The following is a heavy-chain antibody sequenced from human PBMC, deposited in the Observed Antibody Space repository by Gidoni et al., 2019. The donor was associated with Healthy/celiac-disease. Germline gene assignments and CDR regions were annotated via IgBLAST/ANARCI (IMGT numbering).Heavy chain of an antibody. CDR3: ARIYCSSTSCYTIDY. V-gene: IGHV3-21*01. CDR2: ISSSSSYI. Sequence: EVQLVESGGGLVKPGGSLRLSCAASGFPFSSYSMNWVRQAPGKGLEWVSSISSSSSYIYYADSVKGRFTISRDNAKNSLYLQMNSLRAEDTAVYYCARIYCSSTSCYTIDYWGQGTLVTVSS. CDR1: GFPFSSYS. J-gene: IGHJ4*02. D-gene: IGHD2-2*02.